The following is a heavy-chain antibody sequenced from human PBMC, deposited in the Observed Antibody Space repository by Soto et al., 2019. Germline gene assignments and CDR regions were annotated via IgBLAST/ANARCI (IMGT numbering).Heavy chain of an antibody. CDR3: VKALYIWGVTGDY. CDR2: ITAGNGDT. CDR1: GFPFSDYG. D-gene: IGHD3-16*01. V-gene: IGHV3-23*01. J-gene: IGHJ4*02. Sequence: EVHLLESGGGLVQPGGSLRLACAASGFPFSDYGVNWVRQTPGKGLQWVSLITAGNGDTYYADSVKGRFTISRDNSKNTLYLQMNNLRVEDSAIYYCVKALYIWGVTGDYWGQGALVTVAS.